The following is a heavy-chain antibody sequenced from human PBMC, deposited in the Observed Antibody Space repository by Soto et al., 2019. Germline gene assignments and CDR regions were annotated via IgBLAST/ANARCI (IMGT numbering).Heavy chain of an antibody. D-gene: IGHD2-2*01. V-gene: IGHV2-5*02. Sequence: GSGPTLVNPTQTLTLTCTFSGLSLSTSGVGVGWIRQPPGKALEWLALIYWDDDKRYSPSLKSRLTITKDTSKNQVVLTMTNMDPVDTATYYCAHSHPIYCSSTSCQFYYFDYWGQGTLVTVSS. CDR1: GLSLSTSGVG. J-gene: IGHJ4*02. CDR2: IYWDDDK. CDR3: AHSHPIYCSSTSCQFYYFDY.